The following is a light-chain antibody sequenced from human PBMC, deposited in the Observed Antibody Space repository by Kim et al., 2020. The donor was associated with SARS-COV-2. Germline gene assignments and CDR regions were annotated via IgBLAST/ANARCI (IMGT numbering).Light chain of an antibody. Sequence: EIVLTQFPATLSLSPGERATLSCRARQSVSSYLAWYQQKPGQAPRLLIYDASNRATGIPARFSGSGSGTDFTLTISSLEPEDFAVYYCQRRSNWPLTFGGGTKVDIK. J-gene: IGKJ4*01. CDR1: QSVSSY. CDR3: QRRSNWPLT. V-gene: IGKV3-11*01. CDR2: DAS.